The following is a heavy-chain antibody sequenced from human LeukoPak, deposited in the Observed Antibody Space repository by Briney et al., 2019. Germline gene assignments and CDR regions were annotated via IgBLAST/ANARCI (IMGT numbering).Heavy chain of an antibody. Sequence: ASVKVSCKASGYTFTSYDINWVRQATGQGLEWMGWMNPNSGNTGYAQKFQGRVTMTEDTSTDTAYMELSSLRSEDTAVYYCATFGAAGLDYWGQGTLVTVSS. V-gene: IGHV1-8*02. J-gene: IGHJ4*02. CDR2: MNPNSGNT. CDR3: ATFGAAGLDY. CDR1: GYTFTSYD. D-gene: IGHD6-13*01.